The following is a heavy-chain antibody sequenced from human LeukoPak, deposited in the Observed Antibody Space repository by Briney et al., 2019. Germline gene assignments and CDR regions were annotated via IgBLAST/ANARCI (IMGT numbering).Heavy chain of an antibody. CDR3: VKRRGADKGHFDY. D-gene: IGHD3-10*01. Sequence: GGSLRLSCAASGFTFSSYAMGWVRQAPGKGLEWVSAITASGTYTNYADSLKGRFSISRDNSMSTLYLQMSSLRAEDTAMYYCVKRRGADKGHFDYWGQGALVTVSS. CDR1: GFTFSSYA. CDR2: ITASGTYT. V-gene: IGHV3-23*01. J-gene: IGHJ4*02.